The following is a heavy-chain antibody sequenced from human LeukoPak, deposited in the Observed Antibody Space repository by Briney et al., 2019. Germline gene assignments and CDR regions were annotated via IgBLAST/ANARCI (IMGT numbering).Heavy chain of an antibody. D-gene: IGHD6-19*01. V-gene: IGHV4-59*01. CDR2: XYYSGST. Sequence: YXYYSGSTNYNPSLKSRVTISVDTSKNQFSLKLSSVTAADTAVYYCARDRSSGWRNYYYYGMDVWGQGTTVTVSS. J-gene: IGHJ6*02. CDR3: ARDRSSGWRNYYYYGMDV.